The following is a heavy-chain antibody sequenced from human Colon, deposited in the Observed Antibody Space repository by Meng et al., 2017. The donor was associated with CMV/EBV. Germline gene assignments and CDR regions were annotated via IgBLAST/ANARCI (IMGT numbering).Heavy chain of an antibody. CDR3: ATSEYSNKFDY. D-gene: IGHD2/OR15-2a*01. V-gene: IGHV3-74*01. J-gene: IGHJ4*02. CDR1: GITFRNYW. CDR2: INSDGSST. Sequence: ETLSLTCGASGITFRNYWMHWVRQVPGKGLVWVSRINSDGSSTHYADFVKGRFTISRDNAKNTLHLQMNSLRAEDTAVYYCATSEYSNKFDYWGQGTVVTVSS.